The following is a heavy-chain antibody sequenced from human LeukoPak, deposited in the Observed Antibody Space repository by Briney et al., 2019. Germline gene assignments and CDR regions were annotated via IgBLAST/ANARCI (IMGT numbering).Heavy chain of an antibody. J-gene: IGHJ4*02. Sequence: SETLSLTCTVSGGSISSGGYNWNWIPQHPGKGLEWIGYIYYSGSTSYNPSLKSRVIISIDRSKNQFSLKLSSVTAADSAVYYCARDGGYGSGSYYMAYWGQGTLVTVSS. CDR3: ARDGGYGSGSYYMAY. CDR2: IYYSGST. V-gene: IGHV4-31*03. CDR1: GGSISSGGYN. D-gene: IGHD3-10*01.